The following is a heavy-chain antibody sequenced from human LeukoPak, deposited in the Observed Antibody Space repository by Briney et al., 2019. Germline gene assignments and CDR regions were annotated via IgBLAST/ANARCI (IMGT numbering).Heavy chain of an antibody. CDR3: ARDGPAYFDY. Sequence: GGSLRLSCAASGFTFSNYNMNWVRQAPGKGLEWVSSISSSSSYIYYADSVKGRFTISRDNAKNSLYLQMNSQRAEDTAVYYCARDGPAYFDYWGQGTLVTVSS. CDR1: GFTFSNYN. V-gene: IGHV3-21*01. CDR2: ISSSSSYI. J-gene: IGHJ4*02.